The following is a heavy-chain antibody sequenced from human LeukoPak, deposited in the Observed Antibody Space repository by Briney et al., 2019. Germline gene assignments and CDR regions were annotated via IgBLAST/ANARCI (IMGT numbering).Heavy chain of an antibody. CDR2: ISAYNGNT. V-gene: IGHV1-18*04. J-gene: IGHJ4*02. Sequence: ASVKVSCKVSGYTFTGYYLHWVRQAPGQGLEWMGWISAYNGNTNYAQKLQGRVTMTTDTSTSTAYMELRSLRSDDTAVYYCARGGSYYKEAMDYWGQGTLVTVSS. CDR3: ARGGSYYKEAMDY. CDR1: GYTFTGYY. D-gene: IGHD3-10*01.